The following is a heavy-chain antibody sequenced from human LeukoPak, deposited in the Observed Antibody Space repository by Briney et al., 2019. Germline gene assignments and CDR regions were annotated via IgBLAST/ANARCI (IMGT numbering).Heavy chain of an antibody. CDR3: ASYPRYSSTPPFDY. J-gene: IGHJ4*02. V-gene: IGHV1-2*02. CDR2: INPNSGDT. CDR1: GYSFTGQD. D-gene: IGHD6-19*01. Sequence: ASVKVSCKASGYSFTGQDMHWVRQAPGQGLERMGWINPNSGDTNYAQKFRGRVTMTRDTTISTAYMELNRLTSDDTAVYYCASYPRYSSTPPFDYWGQGTPVTVSS.